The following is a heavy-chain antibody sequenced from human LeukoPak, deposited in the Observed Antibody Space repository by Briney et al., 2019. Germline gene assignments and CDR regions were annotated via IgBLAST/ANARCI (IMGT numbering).Heavy chain of an antibody. V-gene: IGHV4-4*07. CDR3: AREVEPLGIVGATTWYYYYMDV. D-gene: IGHD1-26*01. CDR1: GGSISSYY. CDR2: IYTSGST. J-gene: IGHJ6*03. Sequence: SETLSLTCTVSGGSISSYYWSWIRQPAGKGLEWIGRIYTSGSTNYNPSLKGRVTMSVDTSKNQFSLKLSSVTAADTAVYYCAREVEPLGIVGATTWYYYYMDVWGKGTTVTVSS.